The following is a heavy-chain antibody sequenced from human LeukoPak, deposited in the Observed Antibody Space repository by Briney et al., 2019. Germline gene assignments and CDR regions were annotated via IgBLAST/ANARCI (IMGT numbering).Heavy chain of an antibody. V-gene: IGHV4-31*03. J-gene: IGHJ4*02. CDR2: FYYTGST. Sequence: SQTLSLTCTVSGGSISNGGYYWSWIRQHPGKGLEWIGYFYYTGSTFYNPSLESRVTISIDTSKNQFSLKLSSVTAADTAVYFCARGGIPLWTYYFDYWGQGTLVTVSS. CDR1: GGSISNGGYY. CDR3: ARGGIPLWTYYFDY. D-gene: IGHD5-18*01.